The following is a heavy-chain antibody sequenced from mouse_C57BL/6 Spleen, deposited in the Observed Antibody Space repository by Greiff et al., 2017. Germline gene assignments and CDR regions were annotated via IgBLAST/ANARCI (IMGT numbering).Heavy chain of an antibody. D-gene: IGHD2-5*01. J-gene: IGHJ1*03. Sequence: QVQLQQPGAELVRPGSSVKLSCKASGYTFTSYWMHWVKQRPIQGLEWIGNIDPSDSETHYNQKFKDKATLTVDKSSSTAYMQLSSLTSEDSAVYYCARGEYSKNWYFDVWGTGTTVTVSS. V-gene: IGHV1-52*01. CDR3: ARGEYSKNWYFDV. CDR1: GYTFTSYW. CDR2: IDPSDSET.